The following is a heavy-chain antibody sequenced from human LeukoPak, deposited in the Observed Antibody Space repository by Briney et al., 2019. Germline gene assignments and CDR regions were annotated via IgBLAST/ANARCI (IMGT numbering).Heavy chain of an antibody. D-gene: IGHD2-15*01. V-gene: IGHV3-73*01. J-gene: IGHJ4*02. CDR3: AKAIVVVVAATTYFDY. CDR2: IRRKANSYAT. Sequence: PGGSLRLSCAASGFTFSGSAMHWVRQAPGKGLEWVGHIRRKANSYATAYAASVKGRFTISRDDAKNTAYLQMNSLKTEDTAVYYCAKAIVVVVAATTYFDYWGQGTLVTVSS. CDR1: GFTFSGSA.